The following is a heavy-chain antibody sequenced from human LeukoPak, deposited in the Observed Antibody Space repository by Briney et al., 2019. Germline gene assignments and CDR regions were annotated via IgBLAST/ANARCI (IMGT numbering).Heavy chain of an antibody. J-gene: IGHJ4*02. CDR1: GFPFSSYA. D-gene: IGHD6-25*01. Sequence: PGGSLRLSCAASGFPFSSYAMSWVRQAPGKGLEWVSLISSSGASTYYVDSVKGRFTISRDNSKHTLYLQMNGLRAEDTAVYFCAKSLDRHSSGDNFDYWGQGTLVTVSS. CDR2: ISSSGAST. V-gene: IGHV3-23*01. CDR3: AKSLDRHSSGDNFDY.